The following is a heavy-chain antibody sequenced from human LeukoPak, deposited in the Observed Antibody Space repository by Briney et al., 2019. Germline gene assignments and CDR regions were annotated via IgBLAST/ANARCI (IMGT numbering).Heavy chain of an antibody. CDR1: GFTFGTYG. CDR2: ISGSGDRT. D-gene: IGHD3-22*01. CDR3: AKVGYYNSGWIDY. V-gene: IGHV3-23*01. J-gene: IGHJ4*02. Sequence: GGSLRLSCAASGFTFGTYGMSWVRQAPGKGLGWVSSISGSGDRTHYADSVKGRFTISRDNFRNTLYLQMNSLRAEDAAVYYCAKVGYYNSGWIDYWGQGTLVTVSS.